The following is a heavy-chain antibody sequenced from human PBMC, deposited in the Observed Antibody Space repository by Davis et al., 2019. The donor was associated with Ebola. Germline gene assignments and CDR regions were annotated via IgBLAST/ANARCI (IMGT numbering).Heavy chain of an antibody. Sequence: SETLSLTCTVSGGSISSSSYYWGWIRQPPGKGLEWIGSIYYSGSTYYNPSLKSRVTISVDTSKNQFSLKLSSVTAADTAVYYCASGKIFDRFDYWGQGTLVTVSS. CDR2: IYYSGST. J-gene: IGHJ4*02. V-gene: IGHV4-39*07. D-gene: IGHD3-3*01. CDR1: GGSISSSSYY. CDR3: ASGKIFDRFDY.